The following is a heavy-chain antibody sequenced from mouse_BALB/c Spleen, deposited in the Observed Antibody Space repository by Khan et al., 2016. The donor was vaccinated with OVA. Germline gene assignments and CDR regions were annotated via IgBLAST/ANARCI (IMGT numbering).Heavy chain of an antibody. D-gene: IGHD1-1*01. CDR1: GFTFSNYW. CDR3: SLYGSRGDY. CDR2: ILPGSNIT. Sequence: VQLQESGAELMKPGASVKISCKATGFTFSNYWIEWIKQRPGHGLEWIGQILPGSNITNYNEKFKGKATFTAETSSNTAYMQLSSLTSEDSAVYYLSLYGSRGDYWGQGTTVTVSS. J-gene: IGHJ2*01. V-gene: IGHV1-9*01.